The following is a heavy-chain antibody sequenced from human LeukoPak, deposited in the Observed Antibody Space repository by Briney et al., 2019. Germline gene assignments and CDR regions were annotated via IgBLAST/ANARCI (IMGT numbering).Heavy chain of an antibody. CDR2: ISSGGNTI. CDR1: GFTFSDYY. V-gene: IGHV3-11*01. J-gene: IGHJ5*02. CDR3: ARGGHILTGYANWFDP. D-gene: IGHD3-9*01. Sequence: PGGSLRLSCAASGFTFSDYYMSWIRQAPGKGLEWVSYISSGGNTIYYADSVKGRFTISRENAKNSLYLQMNSLRAEDTAVYYCARGGHILTGYANWFDPWGQGTLVTVSS.